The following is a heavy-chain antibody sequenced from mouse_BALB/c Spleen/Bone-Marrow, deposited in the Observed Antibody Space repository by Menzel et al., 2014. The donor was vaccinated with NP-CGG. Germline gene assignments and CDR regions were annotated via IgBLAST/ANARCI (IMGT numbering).Heavy chain of an antibody. CDR2: IDPANGNT. Sequence: LKRSGVDFGHRAVSLKLSCACYDFNIKDTYMHWVKQRPEQGLEWIGRIDPANGNTKYDPKFQGKATITADTSSNTAYLQLSSLTSEDTAVYYCAMITTGAWFA. V-gene: IGHV14-3*02. D-gene: IGHD2-4*01. CDR1: DFNIKDTY. CDR3: AMITTGAWFA. J-gene: IGHJ3*01.